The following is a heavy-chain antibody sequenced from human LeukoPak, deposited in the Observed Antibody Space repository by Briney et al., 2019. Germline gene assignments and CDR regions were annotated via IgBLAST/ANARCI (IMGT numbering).Heavy chain of an antibody. CDR2: IYHSGRT. CDR1: GYSISSGDY. Sequence: SETLSLTCTVSGYSISSGDYWGWIRQPPGKGLEWIGSIYHSGRTYYNPSLKSRVTISVDTSKNQVSLILTSVTAADTAVYYCARVLSFYYDSSAIFDIWGQGTMVTVSS. V-gene: IGHV4-38-2*02. CDR3: ARVLSFYYDSSAIFDI. J-gene: IGHJ3*02. D-gene: IGHD3-22*01.